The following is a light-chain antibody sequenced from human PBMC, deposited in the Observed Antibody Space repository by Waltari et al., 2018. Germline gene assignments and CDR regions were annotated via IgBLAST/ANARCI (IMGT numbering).Light chain of an antibody. Sequence: DIQMTQYPSSLSASVGDRVTITCQASQDISTYLNWYQKKPGKAPKLLIYDVSNLEKGVPSRFSGGGSETDFSFTISSLQSEDIATYYGRQYEDVPYTFGQGTKLMIK. CDR1: QDISTY. CDR3: RQYEDVPYT. CDR2: DVS. J-gene: IGKJ2*01. V-gene: IGKV1-33*01.